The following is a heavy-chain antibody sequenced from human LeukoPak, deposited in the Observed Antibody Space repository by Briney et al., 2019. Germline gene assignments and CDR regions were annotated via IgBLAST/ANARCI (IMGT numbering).Heavy chain of an antibody. CDR1: GFTFSSSA. V-gene: IGHV3-23*01. CDR2: ISGSDSST. CDR3: ARLGYITAFDI. J-gene: IGHJ3*02. D-gene: IGHD3-16*01. Sequence: GGSLRLSCAASGFTFSSSAMSWVRQAPGKGLEWVSTISGSDSSTHYADSVKGRFTISRDNSKNTLYLQMNSLRAEDTAVYYCARLGYITAFDIWGQGTMVTVSS.